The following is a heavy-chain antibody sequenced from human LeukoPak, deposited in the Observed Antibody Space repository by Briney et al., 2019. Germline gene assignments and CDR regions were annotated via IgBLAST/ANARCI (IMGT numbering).Heavy chain of an antibody. CDR1: GFTFSSYW. V-gene: IGHV3-7*01. D-gene: IGHD3-3*01. Sequence: GGSLRLSCAASGFTFSSYWMSWVRQAPGKGPEWVANIKQDGGEKYYVDSVKGRFTISRDNAKSSLYLQMNSLRAEDTAVYYCARDAFSRISVFGVVSDAFDIWGQGTTVTVSS. CDR2: IKQDGGEK. CDR3: ARDAFSRISVFGVVSDAFDI. J-gene: IGHJ3*02.